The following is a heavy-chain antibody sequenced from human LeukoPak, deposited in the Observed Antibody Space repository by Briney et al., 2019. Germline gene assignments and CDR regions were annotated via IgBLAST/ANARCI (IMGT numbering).Heavy chain of an antibody. D-gene: IGHD2-2*01. CDR3: ARGHYQLLSLDY. CDR2: IYTSAST. CDR1: GGSISSGNYY. V-gene: IGHV4-61*02. J-gene: IGHJ4*02. Sequence: ASETLSLTCTVSGGSISSGNYYWSWIPPPAGKGLEWIGRIYTSASTNYNPSLKSGVTISVDTSKNQVSLKLSSVTAADTAVYYCARGHYQLLSLDYWGQGTLVTVSS.